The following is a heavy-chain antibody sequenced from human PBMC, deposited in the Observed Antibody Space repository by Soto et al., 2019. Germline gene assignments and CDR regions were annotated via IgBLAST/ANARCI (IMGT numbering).Heavy chain of an antibody. D-gene: IGHD2-8*01. V-gene: IGHV3-72*01. CDR2: SRNEAYSYTT. J-gene: IGHJ2*01. CDR3: ARRSGTNWFFDL. CDR1: GFTFRDHF. Sequence: PGGSLRLSCTASGFTFRDHFMDWVRQAPGKGLEWIGISRNEAYSYTTQYAASVIGRFTFSRDDSTNSLYLQMNSLKTEDTAVYFCARRSGTNWFFDLWGRGTLVTVSS.